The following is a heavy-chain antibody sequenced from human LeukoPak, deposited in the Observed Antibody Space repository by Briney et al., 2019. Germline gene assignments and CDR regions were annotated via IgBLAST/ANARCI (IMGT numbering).Heavy chain of an antibody. CDR1: GFTLSSYG. V-gene: IGHV3-23*01. CDR2: ITGSSGYT. D-gene: IGHD4-17*01. Sequence: AGGSLTLSCAASGFTLSSYGMSWVRQAPGKGLEWVLSITGSSGYTYYADSVKGRFTISRDNSKNTLYLQMNSLRADDTAVYYCAKDRIYADCLWDFYYCGQGTLVTVSS. J-gene: IGHJ4*02. CDR3: AKDRIYADCLWDFYY.